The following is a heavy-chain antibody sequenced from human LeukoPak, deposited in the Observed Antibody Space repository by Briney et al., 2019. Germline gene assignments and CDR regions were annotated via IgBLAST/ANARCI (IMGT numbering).Heavy chain of an antibody. D-gene: IGHD2-8*01. CDR1: GYTFTSYY. CDR2: INPSGGST. J-gene: IGHJ4*02. CDR3: ARELKGDYFDY. Sequence: ASVKVSCKASGYTFTSYYMRWVRQAPGQGLEWMGIINPSGGSTSYAQKFQGRVTMTRDTSTSTVYMELSSLGSEDTAVYYCARELKGDYFDYWGQGTLVTVSS. V-gene: IGHV1-46*01.